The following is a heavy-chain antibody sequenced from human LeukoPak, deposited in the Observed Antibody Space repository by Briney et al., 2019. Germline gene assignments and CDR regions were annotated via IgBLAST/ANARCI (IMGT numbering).Heavy chain of an antibody. CDR3: AKDNYDYGDYDGGDY. V-gene: IGHV3-74*01. CDR1: GFTFSSYW. CDR2: INSDGSST. J-gene: IGHJ4*02. D-gene: IGHD4-17*01. Sequence: PGGSLRLSCAASGFTFSSYWMHWVRQAPGKGLVWVSRINSDGSSTSYADSVKGRFTISRDNAKNTLYLQMNSLRAEDTAVYYCAKDNYDYGDYDGGDYWGQGTLVTVSS.